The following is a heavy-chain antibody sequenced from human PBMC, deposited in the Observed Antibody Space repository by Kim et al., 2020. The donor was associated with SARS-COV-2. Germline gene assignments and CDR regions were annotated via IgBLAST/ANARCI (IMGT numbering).Heavy chain of an antibody. CDR2: ISDTGGTT. J-gene: IGHJ3*02. V-gene: IGHV3-23*01. Sequence: GGSLRLSCAASGFSFTIFAMSWVRQAPGKGLEWVSSISDTGGTTYYADSLTGRFTISRDSSNHLLFLQMSSLGADDAAVYFCARGRDSAYVLSAFDIWGQWTMVTVSS. D-gene: IGHD3-16*01. CDR3: ARGRDSAYVLSAFDI. CDR1: GFSFTIFA.